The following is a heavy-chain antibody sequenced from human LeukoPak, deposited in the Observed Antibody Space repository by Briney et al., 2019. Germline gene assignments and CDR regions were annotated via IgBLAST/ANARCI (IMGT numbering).Heavy chain of an antibody. CDR3: AREHYYDNSGYWS. J-gene: IGHJ4*02. D-gene: IGHD3-22*01. CDR2: ISSSSSYI. Sequence: PGGSLRPSCAASGFTFNSYAMNWVRQAPGKGLEWVSSISSSSSYIYYADSVKGRFTISRDSSKNTLYLQMNSLRAEDTAVYYCAREHYYDNSGYWSWGQGTLVTVSS. CDR1: GFTFNSYA. V-gene: IGHV3-21*04.